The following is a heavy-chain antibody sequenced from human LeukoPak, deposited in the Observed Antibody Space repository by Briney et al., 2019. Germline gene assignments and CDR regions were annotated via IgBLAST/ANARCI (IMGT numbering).Heavy chain of an antibody. J-gene: IGHJ4*02. D-gene: IGHD3-22*01. V-gene: IGHV1-69*05. CDR1: GGTFSSYG. Sequence: GSSVKVSCKASGGTFSSYGISWVRQAPGQGLEWMGGIIPIFGTVNYAQKFQGRVTITRDMSTSTAYMELSSLRSEDTAVYYCAASYSSGYRYLPPPDYWGQGTLVTVSS. CDR2: IIPIFGTV. CDR3: AASYSSGYRYLPPPDY.